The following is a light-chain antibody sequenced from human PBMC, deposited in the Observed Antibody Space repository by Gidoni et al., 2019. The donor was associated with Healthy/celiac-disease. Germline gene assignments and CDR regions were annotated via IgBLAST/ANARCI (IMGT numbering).Light chain of an antibody. CDR2: DVS. J-gene: IGLJ1*01. Sequence: QSALTQPASVSGSPGQSITISCTGTSSDVGGYNYVSWYQQHPGKAPKLMIYDVSNRPSGVSNRFSGSKPGNTASLTISGLQAEDEADYYCSSYTSSSTLAAYVFGTGTKVTVL. V-gene: IGLV2-14*03. CDR3: SSYTSSSTLAAYV. CDR1: SSDVGGYNY.